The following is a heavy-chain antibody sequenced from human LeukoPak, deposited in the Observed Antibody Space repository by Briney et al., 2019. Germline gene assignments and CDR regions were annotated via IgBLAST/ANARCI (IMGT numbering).Heavy chain of an antibody. D-gene: IGHD4-17*01. J-gene: IGHJ3*02. CDR2: ISSSGSTI. CDR1: GFTFSSYE. CDR3: AREGALTVTKDAFDI. V-gene: IGHV3-48*03. Sequence: TGGSLRLSCAASGFTFSSYEMNWVRQAPGKGLEWVSYISSSGSTISCADSVKGRFTISRDNAKNSLYLQMNSLRAEDTAVYFCAREGALTVTKDAFDIWGQGTMVTVSS.